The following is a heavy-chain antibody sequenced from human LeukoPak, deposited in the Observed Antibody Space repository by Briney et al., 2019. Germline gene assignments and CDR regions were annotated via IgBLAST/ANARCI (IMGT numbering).Heavy chain of an antibody. V-gene: IGHV1-8*03. CDR1: GYAFTSYD. CDR2: MNPNSGNT. Sequence: ASVKVSCKASGYAFTSYDINWVRQATGQGLEWMGWMNPNSGNTGYAQKFQGRVTITRNTSISTAYMELSSLRSEDTAVYYCARGRGSSGYYRWATVSFDIWGQGTMVTVSS. CDR3: ARGRGSSGYYRWATVSFDI. D-gene: IGHD3-22*01. J-gene: IGHJ3*02.